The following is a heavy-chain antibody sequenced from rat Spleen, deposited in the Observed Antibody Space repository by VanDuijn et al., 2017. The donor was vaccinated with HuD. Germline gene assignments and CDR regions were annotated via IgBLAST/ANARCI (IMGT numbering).Heavy chain of an antibody. J-gene: IGHJ1*01. CDR3: ARAGYLRDWYFDF. CDR2: ISYDGIST. V-gene: IGHV5-29*01. D-gene: IGHD2-2*01. CDR1: GFTFNNYG. Sequence: EVQLVESDGGLVQPGRSLKLSCAASGFTFNNYGMSWVRQAPTKGLEWVATISYDGISTFYRDSVRGRFTISSDDAKTTLYLQMDSLRSEDTATYYCARAGYLRDWYFDFWGPGTMVTVSS.